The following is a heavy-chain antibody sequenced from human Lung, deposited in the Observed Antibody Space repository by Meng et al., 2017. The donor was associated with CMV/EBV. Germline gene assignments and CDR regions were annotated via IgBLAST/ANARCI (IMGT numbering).Heavy chain of an antibody. CDR2: ISSSGSTI. Sequence: GGSXRLXCAASGFXFSSYEMNWVRQAPGKWLEWVSYISSSGSTIYYADSVKGRFTISRDNAKNSLYLQMNSLRAEDTAVYYCARDRSVYYDTWRDDAFDIXGQGXMVTVSS. V-gene: IGHV3-48*03. D-gene: IGHD3-22*01. J-gene: IGHJ3*02. CDR1: GFXFSSYE. CDR3: ARDRSVYYDTWRDDAFDI.